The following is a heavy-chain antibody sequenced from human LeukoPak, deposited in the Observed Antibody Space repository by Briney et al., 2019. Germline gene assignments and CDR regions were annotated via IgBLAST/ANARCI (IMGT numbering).Heavy chain of an antibody. CDR2: INTYTGNP. CDR1: GYTFTSYA. D-gene: IGHD3-22*01. CDR3: ARDPYYYDSSGYYDY. Sequence: ASVKVSCKASGYTFTSYAMNWVRQAPGQGLEWMGWINTYTGNPTYAQGFTGRFVFSLDTSVSTAYLQISSLKAEDTAVYYCARDPYYYDSSGYYDYWGQGTLVTVSS. V-gene: IGHV7-4-1*02. J-gene: IGHJ4*02.